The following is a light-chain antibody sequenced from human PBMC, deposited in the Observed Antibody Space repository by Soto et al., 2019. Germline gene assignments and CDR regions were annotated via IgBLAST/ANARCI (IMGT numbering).Light chain of an antibody. CDR1: QSVSST. V-gene: IGKV3-15*01. CDR3: QHYNNWPA. CDR2: GAS. Sequence: EIVMTQSPATLSVSPGERATLSCRASQSVSSTLAWYQQKPGQAPRLLIYGASTRATGIPARFSGSGSGKEFTLTISSLQSEDFAVYYCQHYNNWPAFGQGTKVEIK. J-gene: IGKJ1*01.